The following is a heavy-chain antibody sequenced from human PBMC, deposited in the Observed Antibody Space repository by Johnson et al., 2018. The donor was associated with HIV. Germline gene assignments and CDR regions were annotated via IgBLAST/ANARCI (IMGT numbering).Heavy chain of an antibody. CDR3: TTGFAAFDI. CDR2: ISGSGGST. V-gene: IGHV3-23*04. J-gene: IGHJ3*02. Sequence: VQLVESGGGVVQPGRSLRLSCAASGFTFSSYAMHWVRQAPGKGLEWVSAISGSGGSTYYADSVKGRFPISRDNSKNTLYLQMNSLRAEDTAVYYCTTGFAAFDIWGQGTMVTVSS. CDR1: GFTFSSYA.